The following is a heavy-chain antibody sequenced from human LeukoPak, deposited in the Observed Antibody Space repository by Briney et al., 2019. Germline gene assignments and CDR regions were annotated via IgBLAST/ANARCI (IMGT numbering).Heavy chain of an antibody. D-gene: IGHD3-22*01. CDR1: GGSFSGYY. CDR3: ARARRIHVPLYYHDSSGYFRAVGSFDY. Sequence: SETLSLTCAVYGGSFSGYYWSWIRQPPGKGLEWIGEINHSGSTNYNPSLKSRVTISVDTSKNQFSLKLSSVTAADTAVYYCARARRIHVPLYYHDSSGYFRAVGSFDYWGQGTLVTVSS. J-gene: IGHJ4*02. V-gene: IGHV4-34*01. CDR2: INHSGST.